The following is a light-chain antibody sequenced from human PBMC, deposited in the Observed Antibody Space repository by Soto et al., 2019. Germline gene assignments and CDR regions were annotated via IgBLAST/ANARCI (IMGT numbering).Light chain of an antibody. V-gene: IGKV1-9*01. CDR1: QGTSSY. J-gene: IGKJ5*01. Sequence: DIQLTRSPSFLWASVGEGVSMTCWASQGTSSYLAWFQQKPGRAPKLLIYGASTLQSGVPARFSGSGSGTDFTLTISNLQPEDFATYYCQQLNAYPLTFGQGTRPAIK. CDR3: QQLNAYPLT. CDR2: GAS.